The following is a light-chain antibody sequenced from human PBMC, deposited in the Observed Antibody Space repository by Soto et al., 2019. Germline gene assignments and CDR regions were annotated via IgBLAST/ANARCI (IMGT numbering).Light chain of an antibody. Sequence: EIVMTQSPATLSVSPGERATLSCRASQSVSSNLAWYQQKPGQAPRLLIYGASTRATGIPARFSGSGSGTEFTLTISSLQSEDFAVYYCQQYNIWPPPTTFGGGTKVEIK. CDR3: QQYNIWPPPTT. CDR2: GAS. CDR1: QSVSSN. V-gene: IGKV3-15*01. J-gene: IGKJ4*01.